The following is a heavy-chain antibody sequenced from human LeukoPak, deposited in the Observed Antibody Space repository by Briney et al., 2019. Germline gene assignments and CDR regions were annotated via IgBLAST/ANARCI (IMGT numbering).Heavy chain of an antibody. V-gene: IGHV1-69*05. Sequence: SVKVSCKASGGTFSSYAISWVRQAPGQGLEWMGGIIPLFGTANYAQKFQGRVTITTDESTSTAYMELSSLRSEDTAVYYCARGFHYDTSGYYYFYWGQGTRVTVSS. CDR3: ARGFHYDTSGYYYFY. CDR1: GGTFSSYA. D-gene: IGHD3-22*01. CDR2: IIPLFGTA. J-gene: IGHJ4*02.